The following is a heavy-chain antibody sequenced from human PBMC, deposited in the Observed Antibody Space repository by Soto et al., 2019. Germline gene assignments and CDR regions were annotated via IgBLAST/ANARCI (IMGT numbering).Heavy chain of an antibody. CDR2: IYTSGGT. V-gene: IGHV4-4*07. D-gene: IGHD6-13*01. Sequence: NPSETLSLTCTVSGGSFSSYYWSWIRQPAGKGLEWIGRIYTSGGTNYNPSLKSRVAMSVDTSKKKFSLKLSSVTAADTAVYYCARGAAAGVDYGMDVWGRGTTVTVSS. J-gene: IGHJ6*02. CDR3: ARGAAAGVDYGMDV. CDR1: GGSFSSYY.